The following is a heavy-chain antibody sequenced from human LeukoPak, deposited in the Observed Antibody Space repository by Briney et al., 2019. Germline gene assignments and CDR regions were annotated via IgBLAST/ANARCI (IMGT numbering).Heavy chain of an antibody. D-gene: IGHD3-9*01. V-gene: IGHV1-8*01. CDR2: MNPNSGNT. CDR1: GYTFTSYD. CDR3: ARGRSRWDILTGYSDY. Sequence: ASVKVSCKASGYTFTSYDINWVRQATGQGLEWMGWMNPNSGNTGYAQKFQGRVTMTRNTSISTAYMELSSLRSEDTAVYYCARGRSRWDILTGYSDYWGQGTLVTVSS. J-gene: IGHJ4*02.